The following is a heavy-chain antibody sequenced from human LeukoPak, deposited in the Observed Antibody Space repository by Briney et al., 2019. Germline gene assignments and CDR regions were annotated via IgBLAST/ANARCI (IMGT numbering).Heavy chain of an antibody. J-gene: IGHJ4*02. CDR2: IYYSGNT. V-gene: IGHV4-39*07. D-gene: IGHD3-22*01. CDR1: GGSISRSYYY. Sequence: SETLSLTCSVSGGSISRSYYYWGWIRQPPGKGLEWIGTIYYSGNTFYNPSLKSRVTTSVDTSKNQVSLKLNSVTAADTAVYFCAKHYYDSSGFDSWGQGTLVTVSS. CDR3: AKHYYDSSGFDS.